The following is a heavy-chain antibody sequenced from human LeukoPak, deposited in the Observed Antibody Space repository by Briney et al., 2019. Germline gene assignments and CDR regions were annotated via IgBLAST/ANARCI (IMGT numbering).Heavy chain of an antibody. Sequence: GAAVQSFCKTSCYTFINYGITWLLQAPGQGRDWVGWISAYNNNTDYAQNPQGRVNMTTDTYTRTVYMELRSLTSVDPAEYYCARDLGGVPFDYWGQGNLVTVST. V-gene: IGHV1-18*01. CDR1: CYTFINYG. CDR3: ARDLGGVPFDY. J-gene: IGHJ4*02. CDR2: ISAYNNNT. D-gene: IGHD2-8*02.